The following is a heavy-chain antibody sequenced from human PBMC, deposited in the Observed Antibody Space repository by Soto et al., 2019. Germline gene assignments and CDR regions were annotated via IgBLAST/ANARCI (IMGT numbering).Heavy chain of an antibody. V-gene: IGHV4-59*08. J-gene: IGHJ3*02. D-gene: IGHD5-12*01. CDR3: ARPQGYSGYDDAFDI. CDR2: IYYSGST. CDR1: GGSISSYY. Sequence: SETLSLTCTVSGGSISSYYWSWIRQPPGKGLEWIGYIYYSGSTNYNPSLKSRVTISVDTSKNQFSLKLSSVTAADTAVYYCARPQGYSGYDDAFDIWGQGTMVTVSS.